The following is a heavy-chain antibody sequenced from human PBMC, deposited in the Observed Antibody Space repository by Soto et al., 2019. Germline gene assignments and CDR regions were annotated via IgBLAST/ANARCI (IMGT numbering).Heavy chain of an antibody. D-gene: IGHD2-2*01. V-gene: IGHV3-23*01. CDR3: AKDPVPQLLPSWWFDP. Sequence: EVQLLESGGGLVQPGGSLRLSCAASGFAFGAYAMTWVRQAPGKGLEWVSVISGAGGTTYYADSVKGLFTVSRDNSKKMPYLEMNRLTVEDTAIYYCAKDPVPQLLPSWWFDPWGQGTRVTVSS. CDR1: GFAFGAYA. CDR2: ISGAGGTT. J-gene: IGHJ5*02.